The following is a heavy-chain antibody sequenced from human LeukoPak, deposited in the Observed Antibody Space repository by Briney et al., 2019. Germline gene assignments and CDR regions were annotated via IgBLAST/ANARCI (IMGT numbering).Heavy chain of an antibody. D-gene: IGHD3-3*01. CDR3: ARGYLRFLGWKEAAFDI. V-gene: IGHV4-34*01. CDR2: INHSGST. J-gene: IGHJ3*02. Sequence: SETLSLTCAVYGGSFSGYYWSWIRQPPGKGLEWIGEINHSGSTNYNPSLKSRVTISVDTSKNQFSLKLSSVTAADTAVYYCARGYLRFLGWKEAAFDIWGQRTMVTVSS. CDR1: GGSFSGYY.